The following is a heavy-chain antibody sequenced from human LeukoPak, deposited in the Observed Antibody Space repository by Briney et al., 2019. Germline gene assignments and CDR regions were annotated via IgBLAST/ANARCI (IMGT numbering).Heavy chain of an antibody. CDR1: GFTFSSYS. Sequence: PGGSLRLSCAASGFTFSSYSMNWVRQAPGKGLEWVSSISSSSSCIYYADSVKGRFTISRDNAKNSLYLQMNSLRAEDTAVYYCAREDSSSWYRVTASNDAFDIWGQGTMVTVSS. V-gene: IGHV3-21*01. CDR3: AREDSSSWYRVTASNDAFDI. J-gene: IGHJ3*02. D-gene: IGHD6-13*01. CDR2: ISSSSSCI.